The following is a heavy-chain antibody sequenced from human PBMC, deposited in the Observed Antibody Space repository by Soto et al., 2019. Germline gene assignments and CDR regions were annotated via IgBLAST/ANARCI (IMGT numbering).Heavy chain of an antibody. CDR1: GGYSRCYY. CDR2: INHSGST. D-gene: IGHD3-3*01. J-gene: IGHJ4*02. Sequence: SVIQSLSNAVYGGYSRCYYWRWILKPPGKGLEWIGEINHSGSTNYNPSLKSRVTISVDTSKNQFSLKLSSVTAADTAVYYCARRGGGYYMSTDYWGQGTLVTVSS. V-gene: IGHV4-34*01. CDR3: ARRGGGYYMSTDY.